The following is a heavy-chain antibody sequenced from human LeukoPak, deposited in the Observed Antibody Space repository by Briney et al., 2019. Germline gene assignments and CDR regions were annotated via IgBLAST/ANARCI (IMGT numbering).Heavy chain of an antibody. J-gene: IGHJ4*02. D-gene: IGHD1-26*01. CDR1: GFTFSSYN. V-gene: IGHV3-21*04. CDR2: ISTSSIYI. Sequence: GGSLRLSCAGSGFTFSSYNMDWVRQAPGKGLEWVSSISTSSIYIYYADSVKGRFTISRDNAKNSLYLQMNSLRAEDTALYYCARETELLGTYYFDYWGQGTLVTVSS. CDR3: ARETELLGTYYFDY.